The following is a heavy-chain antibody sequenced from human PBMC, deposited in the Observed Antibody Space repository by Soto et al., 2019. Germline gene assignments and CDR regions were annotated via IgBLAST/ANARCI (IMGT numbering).Heavy chain of an antibody. J-gene: IGHJ4*02. D-gene: IGHD3-3*01. Sequence: SETLSLTCAVYGGSFSGYYWSWIRQPPGKGLEWIGEINHSGSTNYNPSLKSRVTISVDTSKNQFSLKLSSVTAADTAVYYCARGPKRQPPYYDFWSGYYKDVGSYFDYWGQGTLVTVYS. V-gene: IGHV4-34*01. CDR1: GGSFSGYY. CDR2: INHSGST. CDR3: ARGPKRQPPYYDFWSGYYKDVGSYFDY.